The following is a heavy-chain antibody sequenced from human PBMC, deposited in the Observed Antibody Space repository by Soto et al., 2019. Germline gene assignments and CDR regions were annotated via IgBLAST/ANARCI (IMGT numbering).Heavy chain of an antibody. CDR3: ATFPRSSKRGY. CDR2: INDGGGTI. Sequence: GGSLRLSCAASGFTFSSYEMNWVSQAPGKGLEWVSYINDGGGTIYYADSVKGRFTISRDNAKNSLYLQMNSLGAEDTAVYYCATFPRSSKRGYWGQGTLVTVS. V-gene: IGHV3-48*03. D-gene: IGHD4-4*01. J-gene: IGHJ4*02. CDR1: GFTFSSYE.